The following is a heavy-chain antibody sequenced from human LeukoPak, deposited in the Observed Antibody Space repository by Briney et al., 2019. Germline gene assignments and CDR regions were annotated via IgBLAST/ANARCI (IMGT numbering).Heavy chain of an antibody. CDR2: IIPIFGTA. V-gene: IGHV1-69*13. Sequence: GASVKVSCKASGGTFSSYAISWVRQAPGQGLEWMGGIIPIFGTANYAQKFQGRVTITADESTSTAYMELSSLRSEDTAVYYCARDAHYYGSGSTEDYWGQGTLVTVSS. J-gene: IGHJ4*02. CDR3: ARDAHYYGSGSTEDY. CDR1: GGTFSSYA. D-gene: IGHD3-10*01.